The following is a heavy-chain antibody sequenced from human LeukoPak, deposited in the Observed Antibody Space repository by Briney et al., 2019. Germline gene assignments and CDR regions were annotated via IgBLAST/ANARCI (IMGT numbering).Heavy chain of an antibody. CDR1: GFTFSSYG. J-gene: IGHJ4*02. Sequence: PGGSLRLSCAASGFTFSSYGMHWVRQAPGKGLEWVANIKQDGSEKYYVDSVKGRFTISRDNAKNSLYLQMNSLRAEDTAVYYCARDLTYYYDSSGYLEDYWGQGTLVTVSS. CDR3: ARDLTYYYDSSGYLEDY. V-gene: IGHV3-7*01. CDR2: IKQDGSEK. D-gene: IGHD3-22*01.